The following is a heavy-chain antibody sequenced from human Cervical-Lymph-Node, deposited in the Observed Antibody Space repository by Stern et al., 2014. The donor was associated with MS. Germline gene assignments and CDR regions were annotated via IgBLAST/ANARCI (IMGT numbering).Heavy chain of an antibody. V-gene: IGHV3-74*01. D-gene: IGHD3-10*01. CDR2: IDDYGNRT. Sequence: EVQLVGSGGGLVQPGGSLRLSCVASGFTFNGYWMNWVRQAPGKGLVWVSRIDDYGNRTSYADSVKGRFTISRDNAKNTLYLQMNSLRVEDTAVYYCARESYYDAFDIWGQGTKVTVSS. J-gene: IGHJ3*02. CDR1: GFTFNGYW. CDR3: ARESYYDAFDI.